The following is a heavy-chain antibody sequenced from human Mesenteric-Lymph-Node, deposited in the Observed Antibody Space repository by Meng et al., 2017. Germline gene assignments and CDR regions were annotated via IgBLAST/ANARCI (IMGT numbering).Heavy chain of an antibody. V-gene: IGHV6-1*01. CDR2: TYYRSKWYN. D-gene: IGHD6-13*01. CDR1: GDSVSGNGVA. Sequence: QVQLQQLGPGLVKPSQTLSVTCAISGDSVSGNGVAWNWIRQSPSRGLEWLGRTYYRSKWYNEYAVSVKSRIGINADTAKNQFSLQLNSVTPEDTAVYYCARAADSSLDYRGQGTLVTVSS. CDR3: ARAADSSLDY. J-gene: IGHJ4*02.